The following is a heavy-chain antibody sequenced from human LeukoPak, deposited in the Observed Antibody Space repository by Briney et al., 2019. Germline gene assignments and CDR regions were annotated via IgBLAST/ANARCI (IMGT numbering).Heavy chain of an antibody. V-gene: IGHV3-21*01. CDR3: AGGSYYYYYMDV. D-gene: IGHD3-16*01. Sequence: PGGSLRLSXAASGFTFSSCGFNWVRQAPGKGLEWVSSIGPTGTDRYYADSVRGRFTISRDNAKNSLYLQMNSLRAEDTAVYYCAGGSYYYYYMDVWGKGTTVTVSS. CDR1: GFTFSSCG. CDR2: IGPTGTDR. J-gene: IGHJ6*03.